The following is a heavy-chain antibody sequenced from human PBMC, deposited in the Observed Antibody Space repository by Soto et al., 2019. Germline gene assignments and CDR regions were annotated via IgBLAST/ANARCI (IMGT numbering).Heavy chain of an antibody. V-gene: IGHV3-9*01. CDR2: ISWNSGSI. D-gene: IGHD6-19*01. J-gene: IGHJ3*02. CDR1: GFTFDDYA. CDR3: AKDPGNIAVAGHDAFDI. Sequence: GGSLRLSCAASGFTFDDYAMHWVRQAPGKGLEWVSGISWNSGSIGYADSVKGRFTISRDNAKNSLYLQMNSLRAEDTAVYYCAKDPGNIAVAGHDAFDIWGQGTMVTVSS.